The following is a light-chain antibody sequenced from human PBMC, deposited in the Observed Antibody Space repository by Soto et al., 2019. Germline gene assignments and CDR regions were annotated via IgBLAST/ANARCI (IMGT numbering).Light chain of an antibody. V-gene: IGKV3-20*01. J-gene: IGKJ1*01. CDR3: QQYDSSPGT. CDR1: QSFRGTF. Sequence: DIVLTQSPGTLSLSPGERATLSCRAGQSFRGTFLAWYQQKPGQAPRLLIYDASRRATGIPDRFSGSGSGTDFTLTISRLEPEDFGVYYCQQYDSSPGTFGQGTKVDI. CDR2: DAS.